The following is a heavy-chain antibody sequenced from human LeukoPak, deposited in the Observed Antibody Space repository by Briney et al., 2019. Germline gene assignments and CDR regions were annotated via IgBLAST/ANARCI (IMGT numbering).Heavy chain of an antibody. CDR1: GYTFTSYD. CDR2: MNPNSGNT. Sequence: ASVKVSCKASGYTFTSYDINWVRQATGQGLEWMGWMNPNSGNTGYAQKFQGRVTMTRNTSISTAYMELSSLRSEDTAVYYCARGIVTTMVRGVYYFDYWGQGTLVTVSS. J-gene: IGHJ4*02. V-gene: IGHV1-8*01. D-gene: IGHD3-10*01. CDR3: ARGIVTTMVRGVYYFDY.